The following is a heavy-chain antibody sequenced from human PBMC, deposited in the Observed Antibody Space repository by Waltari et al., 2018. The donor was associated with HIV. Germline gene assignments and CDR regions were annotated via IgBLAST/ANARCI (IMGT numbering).Heavy chain of an antibody. V-gene: IGHV4-34*01. CDR2: VDQIGIA. CDR3: ARFSGFSSGYYIWDY. CDR1: GGSFSGHY. D-gene: IGHD3-3*01. Sequence: QVQLQQWGAGLLKPSETLSLTCAVYGGSFSGHYWSWIRQPQGKGRAWIGEVDQIGIANCNPTRANRVTISVDTSKNQFALRLRSVTAADTAVYYCARFSGFSSGYYIWDYWGQGTLVTVSS. J-gene: IGHJ4*02.